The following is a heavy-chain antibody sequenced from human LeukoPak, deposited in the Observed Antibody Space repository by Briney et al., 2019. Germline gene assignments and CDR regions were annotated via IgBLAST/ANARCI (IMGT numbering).Heavy chain of an antibody. CDR1: GGSISSYY. V-gene: IGHV4-59*01. J-gene: IGHJ4*02. Sequence: SETLSLTCTVSGGSISSYYWSWIRQPPGKGLEWIGYIYYSGSTDYNPSLKSRVTISVDTSKNQFSLKLSSVTAADTAVYYCARSITIFGVVQYYFDYWGQGTLVTVSS. CDR2: IYYSGST. D-gene: IGHD3-3*01. CDR3: ARSITIFGVVQYYFDY.